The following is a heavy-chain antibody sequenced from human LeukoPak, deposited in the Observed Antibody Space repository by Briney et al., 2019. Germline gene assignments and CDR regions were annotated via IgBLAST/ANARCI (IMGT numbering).Heavy chain of an antibody. V-gene: IGHV4-59*12. D-gene: IGHD2-2*01. CDR3: ARLSPSWAFYYDY. CDR1: GGSISSYY. J-gene: IGHJ4*02. CDR2: ISYSGST. Sequence: SETLSLTCTVSGGSISSYYWSWIRQPPGKGLEWIGYISYSGSTTYNPSLKSRVTISVDTSKNQFSLSLTSVTAADTAVYYCARLSPSWAFYYDYWGQGTQVTVSS.